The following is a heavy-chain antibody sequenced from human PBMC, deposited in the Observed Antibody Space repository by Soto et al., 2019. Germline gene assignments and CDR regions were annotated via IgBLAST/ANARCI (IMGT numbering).Heavy chain of an antibody. J-gene: IGHJ3*02. D-gene: IGHD4-17*01. CDR1: GLSFGTSGVG. V-gene: IGHV2-5*01. CDR3: ASMTTVATAAFDI. Sequence: QITLKESGPTLVKPTQTLTLTCTASGLSFGTSGVGVGWIRQPPGKALEWLALIYWNDDQRYSPSLKSSLTITMDTSKNQVVLTMTNVDPVDTATYYCASMTTVATAAFDIWGQGIMVTVPS. CDR2: IYWNDDQ.